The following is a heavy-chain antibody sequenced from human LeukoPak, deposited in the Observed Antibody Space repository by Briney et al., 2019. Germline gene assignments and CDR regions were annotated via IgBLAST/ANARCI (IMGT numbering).Heavy chain of an antibody. V-gene: IGHV3-23*01. CDR1: GITFSSYG. D-gene: IGHD3-22*01. CDR2: ISGTGENT. J-gene: IGHJ3*02. CDR3: AKDPIVVNAFDI. Sequence: GGSLRLSCAASGITFSSYGMSWVRQAPGKWLEWVSGISGTGENTYYADSVKGRFTISRDNSKNTLYLQMNSLRAEDTAVYYCAKDPIVVNAFDIWGQGTMVTVSS.